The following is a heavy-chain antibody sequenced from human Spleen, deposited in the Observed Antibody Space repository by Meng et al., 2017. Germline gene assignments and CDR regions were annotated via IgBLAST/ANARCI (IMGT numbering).Heavy chain of an antibody. CDR3: AREELAIRSGSYYPKPNNANYYYGMDV. CDR2: ISGSGAYT. CDR1: GFSFSNYA. Sequence: GGSLRLSCAASGFSFSNYALTWVRQAPGKGLEWVSSISGSGAYTHYADSVRGRFTLSRDNSKDTLYLQMNSLRAEDTAVYYCAREELAIRSGSYYPKPNNANYYYGMDVWGQGTTVTVSS. V-gene: IGHV3-23*01. J-gene: IGHJ6*02. D-gene: IGHD1-26*01.